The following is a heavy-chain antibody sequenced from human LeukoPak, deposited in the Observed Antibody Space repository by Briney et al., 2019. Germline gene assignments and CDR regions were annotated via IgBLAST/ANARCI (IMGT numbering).Heavy chain of an antibody. Sequence: GGSLRLSCAASGFTFSSYDLSWVRQAPGKGLECVAAIDRGVGSTYYADSVKGRFTISRDNSKNTLYLQMNNLRADDTAVYYCEKRGDKLDLIWGQGTLATVSS. J-gene: IGHJ4*02. CDR1: GFTFSSYD. CDR3: EKRGDKLDLI. V-gene: IGHV3-23*01. D-gene: IGHD2-21*02. CDR2: IDRGVGST.